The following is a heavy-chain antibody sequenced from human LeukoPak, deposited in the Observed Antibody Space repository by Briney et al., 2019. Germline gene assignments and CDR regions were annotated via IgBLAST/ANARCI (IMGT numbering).Heavy chain of an antibody. J-gene: IGHJ6*03. CDR3: ARMLTVYYDFWSGYLPSTNYYYYYYMDV. CDR1: GYTFTSYD. V-gene: IGHV1-8*01. D-gene: IGHD3-3*01. CDR2: MNPNSGNT. Sequence: PVASVKVSCKASGYTFTSYDINWVRQATGQGLEWMGWMNPNSGNTGYAQKFQGRVTMTRNTSISTAYMELSSLRSEDTAVYYCARMLTVYYDFWSGYLPSTNYYYYYYMDVWGKGTTVTVSS.